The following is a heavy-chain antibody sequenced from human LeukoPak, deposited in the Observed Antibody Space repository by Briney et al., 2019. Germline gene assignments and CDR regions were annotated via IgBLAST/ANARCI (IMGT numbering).Heavy chain of an antibody. CDR2: IYHSGST. V-gene: IGHV4-38-2*02. CDR1: GYSISSGYY. J-gene: IGHJ4*02. Sequence: PSETLALTCAVSGYSISSGYYWGWIRQPPGKGLEWIGSIYHSGSTYYNPSLKSRVTMSVDTSKNQFSLKLSSVTAADTAVYYCARDRNGYSYGSDYWGQGTLVTVSS. D-gene: IGHD5-18*01. CDR3: ARDRNGYSYGSDY.